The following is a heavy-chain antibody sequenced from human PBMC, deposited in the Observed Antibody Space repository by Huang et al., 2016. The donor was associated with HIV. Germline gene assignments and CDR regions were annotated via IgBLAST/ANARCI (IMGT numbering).Heavy chain of an antibody. CDR1: GFKFTSYW. V-gene: IGHV5-51*03. D-gene: IGHD2-15*01. CDR2: ICPDYSDT. J-gene: IGHJ6*04. CDR3: ASRRTTPESYYLDV. Sequence: EVQLVQSGAEVKKPGESLKISCQISGFKFTSYWIAWVRQRPGQGLEWVGTICPDYSDTRYSPPFQGHVTISADKSISTAFLQWSSLRASDTALYFCASRRTTPESYYLDVWGNGTTVIVSS.